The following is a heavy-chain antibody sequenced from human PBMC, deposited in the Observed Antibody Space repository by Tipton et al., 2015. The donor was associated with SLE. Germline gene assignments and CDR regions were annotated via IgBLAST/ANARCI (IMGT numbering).Heavy chain of an antibody. J-gene: IGHJ4*02. CDR3: ARVRYCSSTSCYLFDY. CDR2: IYYSGST. CDR1: GGSISSHY. D-gene: IGHD2-2*01. V-gene: IGHV4-59*11. Sequence: TLSLTCTVSGGSISSHYWSWIRQPPGKGLEWIGYIYYSGSTNYNPSLKSRVTISVDTSKNQFSLKLSSVTAADTAVYYCARVRYCSSTSCYLFDYWGQGTLVTVSS.